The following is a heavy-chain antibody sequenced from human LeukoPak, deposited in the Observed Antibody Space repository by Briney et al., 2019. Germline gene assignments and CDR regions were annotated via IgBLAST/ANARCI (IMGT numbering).Heavy chain of an antibody. D-gene: IGHD3-3*01. CDR1: GGTFSSYA. Sequence: ASVTVSCKASGGTFSSYAISWVRQAPGQGLKWMGGIIPIFGTANYAQKFQGRVTITTNESTSTAYMELSSLRSEDTAVYYCARGPYDFWSGYWDYWGQGTLVTVSS. V-gene: IGHV1-69*05. J-gene: IGHJ4*02. CDR2: IIPIFGTA. CDR3: ARGPYDFWSGYWDY.